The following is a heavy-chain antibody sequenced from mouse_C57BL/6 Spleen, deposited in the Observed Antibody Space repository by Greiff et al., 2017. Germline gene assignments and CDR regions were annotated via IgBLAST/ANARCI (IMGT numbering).Heavy chain of an antibody. CDR2: INPGSGGT. CDR1: GYAFTNYL. D-gene: IGHD1-3*01. J-gene: IGHJ2*01. CDR3: ARSEELYLYYFDY. Sequence: VQLQQSGAELVRPGTSVKVSCKASGYAFTNYLIEWVKQRPGQGLEWIGVINPGSGGTNDNEKFKGKATLTADKSSSTAYMQLSSLTSEDSAVYVCARSEELYLYYFDYWGQGTTLTVSS. V-gene: IGHV1-54*01.